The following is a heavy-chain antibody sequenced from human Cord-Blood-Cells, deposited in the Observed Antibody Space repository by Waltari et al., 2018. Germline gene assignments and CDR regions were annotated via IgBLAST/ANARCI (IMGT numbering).Heavy chain of an antibody. J-gene: IGHJ4*02. CDR3: ASHNRLYSSCWYGDY. V-gene: IGHV4-39*01. Sequence: QLQLQESVPGLVKPSETLSLTCTVSGGSISSSSYYWGWIRQPPGKGREWFGTIYSSVITYYNPSLESRVTISVETSKTQFSLKLSCVTAADTAVYYCASHNRLYSSCWYGDYWGQGTLVTVSS. CDR1: GGSISSSSYY. D-gene: IGHD6-13*01. CDR2: IYSSVIT.